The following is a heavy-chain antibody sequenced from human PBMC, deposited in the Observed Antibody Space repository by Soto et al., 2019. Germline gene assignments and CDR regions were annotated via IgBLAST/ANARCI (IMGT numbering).Heavy chain of an antibody. CDR1: GGSISSYY. CDR3: ARPTASGWRNLNY. V-gene: IGHV4-59*08. D-gene: IGHD6-19*01. J-gene: IGHJ4*02. CDR2: IYYSGST. Sequence: QVQLQESGPGLVKPSETLSLTCTVSGGSISSYYWSWIRQPPGKGLEWIGYIYYSGSTNYNPSLKSRVTISVDTSKNQFSLKLSSVTAADTAVYYCARPTASGWRNLNYWGQGTLVTVSS.